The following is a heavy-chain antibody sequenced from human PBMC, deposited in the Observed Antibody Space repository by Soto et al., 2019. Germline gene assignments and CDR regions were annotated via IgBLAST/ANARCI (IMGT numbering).Heavy chain of an antibody. CDR1: GFSCSDYY. Sequence: PGGALRLSCADSGFSCSDYYMSWIRQAPGKGLEWVSYISSSDSIIYYADSVKGRFTISRDNAKNSLYLQMNSLRAEDTAVYYCARDLGYYDSSGYFDYWGQGTPVTVSS. CDR2: ISSSDSII. V-gene: IGHV3-11*01. D-gene: IGHD3-22*01. J-gene: IGHJ4*02. CDR3: ARDLGYYDSSGYFDY.